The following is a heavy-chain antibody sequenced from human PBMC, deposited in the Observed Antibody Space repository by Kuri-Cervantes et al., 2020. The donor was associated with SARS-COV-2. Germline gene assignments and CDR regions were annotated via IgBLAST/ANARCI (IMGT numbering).Heavy chain of an antibody. J-gene: IGHJ5*02. D-gene: IGHD3-3*01. CDR2: IYHSGST. Sequence: LRLSCAVSGGSISSGGYSWSWIRQPPGKGLEWIGYIYHSGSTYYNPSLKSRVTISVDRSKNQFSLKLSSVTAADTAVYYCARARRFTIFGVVITYSWFDPWGQGTPVTVSS. CDR3: ARARRFTIFGVVITYSWFDP. V-gene: IGHV4-30-2*01. CDR1: GGSISSGGYS.